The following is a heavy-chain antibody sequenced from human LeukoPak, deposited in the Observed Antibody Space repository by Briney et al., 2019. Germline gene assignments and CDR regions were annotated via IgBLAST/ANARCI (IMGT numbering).Heavy chain of an antibody. CDR3: ATASGYSSSYRFQDWFDP. D-gene: IGHD6-13*01. Sequence: ASVKVSCKASGGTFSSYAISWVRQAPGKGLEWMGGFDPEDGETIYAQKFQGRVTMTEDTSTDTAYMELSSLRSEDTAVYYCATASGYSSSYRFQDWFDPWGQGTLVTVSS. CDR1: GGTFSSYA. CDR2: FDPEDGET. V-gene: IGHV1-24*01. J-gene: IGHJ5*02.